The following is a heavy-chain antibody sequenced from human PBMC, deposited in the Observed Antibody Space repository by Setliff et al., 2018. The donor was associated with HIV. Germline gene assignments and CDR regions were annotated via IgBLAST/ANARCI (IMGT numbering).Heavy chain of an antibody. CDR1: GGTFSTYA. CDR3: ASGMRWDTAMGDAFDI. Sequence: ASVKVSCKASGGTFSTYAISWVRQAPGQGLEWMGGIIPIFGTANYDQRFQGRVTITADETTSTAYMELSSLRSEDTAVYFCASGMRWDTAMGDAFDIWGQGTMVTVSS. CDR2: IIPIFGTA. D-gene: IGHD5-18*01. V-gene: IGHV1-69*13. J-gene: IGHJ3*02.